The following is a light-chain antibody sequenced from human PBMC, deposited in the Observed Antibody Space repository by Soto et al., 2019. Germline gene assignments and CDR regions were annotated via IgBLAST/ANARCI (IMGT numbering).Light chain of an antibody. CDR2: GVS. J-gene: IGLJ1*01. CDR3: YSPRSSSSTFDV. Sequence: QSALTQPASVSGSPGQTITISCAGTSSDIGGSNYVSWYQQHPGKAPKLMIYGVSNRPSGVSNRFSGSKSGNTASVTISGLQAEDEADYFCYSPRSSSSTFDVFGTGTKVTVL. V-gene: IGLV2-14*03. CDR1: SSDIGGSNY.